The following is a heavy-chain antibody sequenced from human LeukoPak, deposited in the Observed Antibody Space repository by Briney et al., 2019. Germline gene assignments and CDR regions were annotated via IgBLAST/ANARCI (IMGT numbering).Heavy chain of an antibody. CDR1: GFTFSSYD. V-gene: IGHV3-13*01. J-gene: IGHJ6*02. D-gene: IGHD3-10*01. CDR2: IGTAGDT. Sequence: GGSLRLSCAASGFTFSSYDMHWVRQATGKGLEWVSAIGTAGDTYYPGSVKGRFTISRENAKNSLYLQMNSLRAEDTAVYYCARDRVIGAVRGVILDYYYYGMDVWGQGTTVTVSS. CDR3: ARDRVIGAVRGVILDYYYYGMDV.